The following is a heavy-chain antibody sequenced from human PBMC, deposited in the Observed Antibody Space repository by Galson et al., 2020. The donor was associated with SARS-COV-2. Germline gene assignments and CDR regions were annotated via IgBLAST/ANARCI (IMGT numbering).Heavy chain of an antibody. D-gene: IGHD6-13*01. J-gene: IGHJ4*02. V-gene: IGHV3-30*03. CDR3: VRKGLKAVAGWAGNFDS. CDR1: GFTFSSYG. CDR2: MSYDGSHK. Sequence: QAGGSLRLSCAASGFTFSSYGMHWVRQAPGKGLEWVAVMSYDGSHKFYASSVRGRFTISRDNSRSTLFLQMNSLRAEDTAVYYCVRKGLKAVAGWAGNFDSWGQGTLVTVSS.